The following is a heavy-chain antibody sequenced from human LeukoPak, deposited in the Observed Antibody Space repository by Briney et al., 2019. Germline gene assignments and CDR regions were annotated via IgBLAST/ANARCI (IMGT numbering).Heavy chain of an antibody. CDR2: IIPIFGTA. CDR3: AWGYYDSSGYYSRGATFPPTVFDY. J-gene: IGHJ4*02. Sequence: SVKVSCKASGGTFSSYAISWVRQAPGQGLEWMGGIIPIFGTANYAQEFQGRVTITADESTSTAYMELSSLRSEDTAVYYCAWGYYDSSGYYSRGATFPPTVFDYWGQGTLVTVSS. CDR1: GGTFSSYA. D-gene: IGHD3-22*01. V-gene: IGHV1-69*01.